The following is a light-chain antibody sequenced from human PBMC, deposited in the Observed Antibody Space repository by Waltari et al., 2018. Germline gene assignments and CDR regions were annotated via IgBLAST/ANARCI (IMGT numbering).Light chain of an antibody. Sequence: EIVLTQSPGTPSVSPGDRVTLSCRASQSLSNTYLAWYQQKPGQPPRLLFYGASNRVTGIPDRFSGSGSGTDFTLTISRLDPEDFAVYYCQQFGPSPPYTFAQGTKLE. J-gene: IGKJ2*01. CDR2: GAS. CDR3: QQFGPSPPYT. V-gene: IGKV3-20*01. CDR1: QSLSNTY.